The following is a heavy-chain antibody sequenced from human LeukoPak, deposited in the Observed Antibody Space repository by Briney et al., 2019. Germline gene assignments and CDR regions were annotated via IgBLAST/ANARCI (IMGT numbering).Heavy chain of an antibody. CDR1: GGSIRSGGYY. J-gene: IGHJ6*02. V-gene: IGHV4-31*03. D-gene: IGHD3-10*01. CDR2: IYYSGST. CDR3: ALRARLWFGDYYGMDV. Sequence: PSETLSLTCTVSGGSIRSGGYYWSWIRQHPGKGLEWIGYIYYSGSTYYNPSLKSRVTISVDTSKNQFSLKLSSVTAADTAVYYCALRARLWFGDYYGMDVWGQGTTVTVSS.